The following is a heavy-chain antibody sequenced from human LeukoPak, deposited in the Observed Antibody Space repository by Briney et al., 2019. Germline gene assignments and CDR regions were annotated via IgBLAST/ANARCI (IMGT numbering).Heavy chain of an antibody. V-gene: IGHV4-39*01. CDR3: ARGIAARQTFDY. CDR1: GGSISSSSYY. J-gene: IGHJ4*02. CDR2: IYYSGST. Sequence: PSETLSLTCTVSGGSISSSSYYWGWIRQPPGKGLEWIGSIYYSGSTYYNPSLKSRVTISVDTSKNQFSLKLSSVTAADTAVYYCARGIAARQTFDYWGQGTLVTVPS. D-gene: IGHD6-6*01.